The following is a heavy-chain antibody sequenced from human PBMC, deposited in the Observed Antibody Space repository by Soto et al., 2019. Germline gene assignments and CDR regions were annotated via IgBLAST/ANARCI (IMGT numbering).Heavy chain of an antibody. CDR3: ARGLSGSYYYFDY. D-gene: IGHD1-26*01. Sequence: GGSLRLSCAASGFTFSSYWMSWVRQAPGKGLEWVANIKQDGSEKYYVDSVKGRFTISRDNAKNSLYLQMNSLRAEDTAVYYCARGLSGSYYYFDYWGQGTLVTVSS. CDR2: IKQDGSEK. CDR1: GFTFSSYW. V-gene: IGHV3-7*01. J-gene: IGHJ4*02.